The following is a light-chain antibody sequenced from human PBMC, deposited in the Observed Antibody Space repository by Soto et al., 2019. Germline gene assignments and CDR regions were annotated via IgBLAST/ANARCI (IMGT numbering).Light chain of an antibody. CDR3: QQRTYWPLT. CDR2: DAS. CDR1: QSVSYY. J-gene: IGKJ4*01. Sequence: EIVLTQSPGTLSLSPGERATLSCRASQSVSYYLAWYQQKPGQAPRLLIYDASNRATGIPARFSGSGSGTDFTLTISSLEPEDFAVYYCQQRTYWPLTFGGGTKVDIK. V-gene: IGKV3-11*01.